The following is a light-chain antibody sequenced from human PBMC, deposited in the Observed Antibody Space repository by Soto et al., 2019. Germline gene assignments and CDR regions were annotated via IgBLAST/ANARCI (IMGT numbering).Light chain of an antibody. CDR1: QSVSSN. CDR3: QQYNNWRT. J-gene: IGKJ1*01. Sequence: EIVMTQSPATLSVSPGERATLSCRASQSVSSNLAWYQQKPGQAPGLLIYGASTRATGIPARFSGSGSGTEFTLTISSLQSEDFAVYYCQQYNNWRTFGQGTKVEIK. V-gene: IGKV3-15*01. CDR2: GAS.